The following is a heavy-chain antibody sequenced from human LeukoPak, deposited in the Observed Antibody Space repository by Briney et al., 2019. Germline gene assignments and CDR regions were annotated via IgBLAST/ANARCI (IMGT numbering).Heavy chain of an antibody. CDR1: RFTFSISW. V-gene: IGHV3-7*01. D-gene: IGHD1-26*01. CDR3: ARDAGWGYYDL. CDR2: IDKHGSGK. Sequence: GGSLRLSCVASRFTFSISWVTWVRQAPGKGLEWVANIDKHGSGKYYVDSVRGRFAISRDYASNSVFLQMNSLRAEDTSVYYCARDAGWGYYDLWGQGTPVTVSS. J-gene: IGHJ4*02.